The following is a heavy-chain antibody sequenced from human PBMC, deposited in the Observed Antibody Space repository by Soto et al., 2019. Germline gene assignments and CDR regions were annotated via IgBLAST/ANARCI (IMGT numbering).Heavy chain of an antibody. CDR3: ARRGYCGGDCYSGILYGMDV. D-gene: IGHD2-21*02. J-gene: IGHJ6*02. CDR1: GGTFSSYA. CDR2: IIPIFGTA. Sequence: GASVQVSCKASGGTFSSYAISWVRQAPGQGLEWMGGIIPIFGTANYAQKFQGRVTITADESTSTAYMELSSLRSEDTAVYYCARRGYCGGDCYSGILYGMDVWGQGTTVTVSS. V-gene: IGHV1-69*13.